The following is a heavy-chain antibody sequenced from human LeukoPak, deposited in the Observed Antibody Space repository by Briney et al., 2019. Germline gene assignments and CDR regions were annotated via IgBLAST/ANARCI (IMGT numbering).Heavy chain of an antibody. CDR3: ARGVQDTAMVYFDY. D-gene: IGHD5-18*01. V-gene: IGHV4-4*07. CDR1: GGSISRYY. J-gene: IGHJ4*02. Sequence: PSETLSLTCTVSGGSISRYYWSWLRQPAGKGLDGIGRIFTSGSTNYNPSLKSRLTMSVDTSKNQFSLKLSSVTAADTAVYYCARGVQDTAMVYFDYWGQGTLVTVSS. CDR2: IFTSGST.